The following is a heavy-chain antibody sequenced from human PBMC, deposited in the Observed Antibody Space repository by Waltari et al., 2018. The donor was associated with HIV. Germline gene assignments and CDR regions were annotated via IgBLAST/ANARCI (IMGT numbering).Heavy chain of an antibody. V-gene: IGHV1-2*02. CDR3: TRGLVYSSGWYAEYFQH. CDR2: INPNSGGT. Sequence: QVHLLQSGAEVTKPGASVKASCKASGYAFTGYYMHSARQARGLGLEWMGWINPNSGGTNYAQKFQGRVTMTRDTSISTAYMELSRLRSDDTAVYYCTRGLVYSSGWYAEYFQHWGQGTLVTVSS. CDR1: GYAFTGYY. D-gene: IGHD6-19*01. J-gene: IGHJ1*01.